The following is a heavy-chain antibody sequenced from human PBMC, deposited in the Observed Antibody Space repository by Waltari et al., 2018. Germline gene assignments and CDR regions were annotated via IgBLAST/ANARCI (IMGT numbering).Heavy chain of an antibody. J-gene: IGHJ4*02. V-gene: IGHV3-49*04. CDR2: IRSKAYGGTT. D-gene: IGHD6-6*01. Sequence: EVQLVESGGGLVQPGRSLRLSCTASGFTFGDYAMSWGRQAPGKGLEWVGFIRSKAYGGTTEYASAVKGRFTISRDDSKSIAYLQMNSLKTEDTAVYYCTRGFSSSSYWGQGTLVTVSS. CDR3: TRGFSSSSY. CDR1: GFTFGDYA.